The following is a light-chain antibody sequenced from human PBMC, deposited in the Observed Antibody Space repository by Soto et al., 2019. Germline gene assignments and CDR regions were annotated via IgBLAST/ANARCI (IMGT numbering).Light chain of an antibody. J-gene: IGKJ1*01. V-gene: IGKV3-20*01. CDR3: QQYGSSPRT. CDR1: QTVSSN. Sequence: EIVMTQSPATLSVSPGERATLSCRASQTVSSNLAWYQQKPGQAPRLLIYAASRRATGIPDRFSGSGSGTDFTLTISRLEPEDFAVYYCQQYGSSPRTFGQGTKVDIK. CDR2: AAS.